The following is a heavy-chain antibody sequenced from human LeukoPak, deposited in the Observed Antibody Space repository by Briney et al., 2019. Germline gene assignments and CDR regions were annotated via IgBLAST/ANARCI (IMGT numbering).Heavy chain of an antibody. CDR2: IYHSGST. CDR3: ARVGYGSGWYYYGMDV. D-gene: IGHD6-19*01. V-gene: IGHV4-38-2*02. J-gene: IGHJ6*02. CDR1: GYSISSGYY. Sequence: PSETLSLTCTVSGYSISSGYYWGWIRPPPGKGLEWIGSIYHSGSTYYNPSLKSRVTISVDTSKNQFSLKLSSVTAADTAVYYCARVGYGSGWYYYGMDVWGQGTTVTVSS.